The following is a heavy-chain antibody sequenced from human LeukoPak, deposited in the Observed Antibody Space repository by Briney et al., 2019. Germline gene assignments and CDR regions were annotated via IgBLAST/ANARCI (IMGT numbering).Heavy chain of an antibody. D-gene: IGHD3-16*01. Sequence: ETLSLTCXVXGDSISSYYWAWIRQPPGKGLEWIGYVYYSGSTHYNPSLQSRVTISVGTSKKQFSLRLSSVTAADTAVYFCARSGYAFGADAFDIWGQGTTVAVS. CDR3: ARSGYAFGADAFDI. J-gene: IGHJ3*02. CDR2: VYYSGST. CDR1: GDSISSYY. V-gene: IGHV4-59*08.